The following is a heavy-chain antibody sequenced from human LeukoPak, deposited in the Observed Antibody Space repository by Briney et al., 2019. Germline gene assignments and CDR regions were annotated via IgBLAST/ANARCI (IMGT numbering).Heavy chain of an antibody. CDR3: ARRDTSGWLPDY. J-gene: IGHJ4*02. V-gene: IGHV3-11*06. Sequence: GGSLRLSCAASGFTFSDYYMSWIRQAPGKGLEWVSYISSSDTYTNYADSVKGRFTISRDNAKNSLYLQMNSLRAEDTAVYYCARRDTSGWLPDYWGQGTLVTVSS. CDR2: ISSSDTYT. CDR1: GFTFSDYY. D-gene: IGHD6-19*01.